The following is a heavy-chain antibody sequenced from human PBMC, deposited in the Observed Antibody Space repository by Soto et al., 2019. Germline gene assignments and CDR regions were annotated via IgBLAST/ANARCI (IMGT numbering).Heavy chain of an antibody. CDR3: ASGMYSSSPAPFDY. V-gene: IGHV1-18*01. D-gene: IGHD6-6*01. CDR2: INAYTGST. Sequence: ASVKVSCKASGYSFPNNGINWVRQAPGQGLEWMGWINAYTGSTNYAQTFQGRVTLTRDTSTTTAYMELRSLGPDDTAVYYCASGMYSSSPAPFDYWGQGTVVTVSS. J-gene: IGHJ4*02. CDR1: GYSFPNNG.